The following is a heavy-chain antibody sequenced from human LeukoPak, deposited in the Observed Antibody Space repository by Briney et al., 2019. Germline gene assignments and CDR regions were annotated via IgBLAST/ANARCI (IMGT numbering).Heavy chain of an antibody. CDR2: IYYSGST. CDR3: AREGGSSSSFLYYYYYMDV. D-gene: IGHD6-6*01. J-gene: IGHJ6*03. V-gene: IGHV4-31*03. Sequence: SQTLSLTCTVSGGSISSGGYYWSWIRQHPGKGLEWIGYIYYSGSTYYNPSLKSRVTISVDTSKNQFSLKLSSVTAADTAVYYCAREGGSSSSFLYYYYYMDVWGKGTTVTVSS. CDR1: GGSISSGGYY.